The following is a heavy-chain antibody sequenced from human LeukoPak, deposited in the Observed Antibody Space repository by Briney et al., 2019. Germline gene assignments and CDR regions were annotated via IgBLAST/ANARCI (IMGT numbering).Heavy chain of an antibody. Sequence: GGSLRLSCAASGFTFSSYAMSWVRQAPGKGLEWVSAISGSGGSTYYADSVKGRFTISRDNSKNTLYLQMNSLRAEDTAVYYCARPGYYDFWSGYYTGIGWFDPWGQGTLVTVSS. CDR1: GFTFSSYA. CDR2: ISGSGGST. V-gene: IGHV3-23*01. CDR3: ARPGYYDFWSGYYTGIGWFDP. D-gene: IGHD3-3*01. J-gene: IGHJ5*02.